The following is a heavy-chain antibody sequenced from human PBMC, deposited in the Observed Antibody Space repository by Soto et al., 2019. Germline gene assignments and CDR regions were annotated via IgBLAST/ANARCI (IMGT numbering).Heavy chain of an antibody. Sequence: QLQLQESGSGLVKPSQTLSLTCAVSGGSISSGGQSWSWIRQPPGKGLEWMAYMYHSGSTYYNPSLQSRVTISLDRSKNQFSLKLSSVTAADTAVYYCARDHRTYGMDVWGQGTTVTVS. CDR3: ARDHRTYGMDV. V-gene: IGHV4-30-2*01. CDR2: MYHSGST. CDR1: GGSISSGGQS. J-gene: IGHJ6*02.